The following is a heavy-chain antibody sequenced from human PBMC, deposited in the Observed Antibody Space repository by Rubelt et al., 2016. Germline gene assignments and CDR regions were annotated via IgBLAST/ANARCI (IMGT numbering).Heavy chain of an antibody. J-gene: IGHJ5*02. Sequence: EVQLVESGGGLVRPGGSLRLSCAASGFSFNIYEMNWVRQAPGKGLEWVSCITASGGAGYYADAVKGRITVSRDNAKNLLYLQMNNVTDDDTALYYCVRDEYGVGGDPWGQGTLVTVSS. CDR1: GFSFNIYE. D-gene: IGHD2/OR15-2a*01. CDR2: ITASGGAG. V-gene: IGHV3-48*03. CDR3: VRDEYGVGGDP.